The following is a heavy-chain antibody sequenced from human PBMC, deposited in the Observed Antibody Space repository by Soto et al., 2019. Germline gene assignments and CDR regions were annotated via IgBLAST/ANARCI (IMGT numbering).Heavy chain of an antibody. CDR1: GGSISSGGYY. J-gene: IGHJ4*02. V-gene: IGHV4-31*03. D-gene: IGHD4-17*01. Sequence: QVQLQESGPGLVKPSQTLSLTCTVSGGSISSGGYYWSWIRQHPGKGLEWIGYIYYSGSTYYNPSLKSRVTLSVATSKHQFSLKLSSVTAADTAVYYCARGDAVTTFDYWGQGTLVTVSS. CDR3: ARGDAVTTFDY. CDR2: IYYSGST.